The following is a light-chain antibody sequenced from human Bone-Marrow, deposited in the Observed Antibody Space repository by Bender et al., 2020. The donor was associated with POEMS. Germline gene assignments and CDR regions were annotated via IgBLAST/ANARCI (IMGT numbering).Light chain of an antibody. CDR1: SGSIASNY. J-gene: IGLJ3*02. CDR2: QVT. V-gene: IGLV2-23*02. CDR3: SSYAGSSSWV. Sequence: LTQPHSVSESPGKTVSISCTRSSGSIASNYVQWYQQHPGRAPKLMIYQVTKRPSGVSPRFSGSKSGNTTSLTISGLQADDEADYYCSSYAGSSSWVLGGGTKVTVL.